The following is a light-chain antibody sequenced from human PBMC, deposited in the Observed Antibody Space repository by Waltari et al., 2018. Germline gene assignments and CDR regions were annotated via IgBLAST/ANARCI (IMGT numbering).Light chain of an antibody. CDR1: ESVLFSSRNKNH. CDR3: QQYYDSPLT. CDR2: WAS. J-gene: IGKJ4*01. V-gene: IGKV4-1*01. Sequence: DIVMTQSQDSLAVSLGERATINCKSSESVLFSSRNKNHLAWYQQKPGHPPKLLLYWASTRESGVPDRFSGSGSGTDFTLTISSLQAEDVAIYYCQQYYDSPLTFGGGTKVEIK.